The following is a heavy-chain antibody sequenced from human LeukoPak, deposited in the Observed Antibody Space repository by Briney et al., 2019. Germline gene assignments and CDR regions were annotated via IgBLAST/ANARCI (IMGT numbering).Heavy chain of an antibody. CDR3: ARGVASPPNWFDP. CDR2: ISSSSSYI. CDR1: GFTFSSYS. V-gene: IGHV3-21*01. Sequence: GGSLRLSCAASGFTFSSYSMNWVRQAPGKGLEWVSSISSSSSYIYYADSVKGRFTISRDNAKNSLYLQMNSLRAEDTAVYYCARGVASPPNWFDPWGQGTLVTVSS. D-gene: IGHD5-12*01. J-gene: IGHJ5*02.